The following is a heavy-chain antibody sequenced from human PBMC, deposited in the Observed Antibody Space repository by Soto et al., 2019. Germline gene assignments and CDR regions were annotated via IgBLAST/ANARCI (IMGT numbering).Heavy chain of an antibody. CDR1: GFTFSSYA. J-gene: IGHJ4*02. CDR3: AKGVDIVLMVYGIDY. V-gene: IGHV3-23*01. CDR2: ISGSGGST. D-gene: IGHD2-8*01. Sequence: GGSLSLSCAASGFTFSSYAMSWVRQAPGKGLEWVSAISGSGGSTYYADSVKGRFTISRDNSKNTLYLQMNSLRAEDTAVYYCAKGVDIVLMVYGIDYWGQGTLVTVSS.